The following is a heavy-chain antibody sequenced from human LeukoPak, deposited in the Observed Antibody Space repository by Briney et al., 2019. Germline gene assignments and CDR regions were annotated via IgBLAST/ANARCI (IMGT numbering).Heavy chain of an antibody. CDR3: ARNYKQWLGWYYFDY. CDR2: INTNTGNP. V-gene: IGHV7-4-1*02. Sequence: GASVKVSCKASGYTFTSYAMNWVRQAPGQGLEWMGWINTNTGNPTYAQGFTGRFVFSLDTSVSTAYLRISSLKAEDTAVYYCARNYKQWLGWYYFDYWGQGTLVTVSS. J-gene: IGHJ4*02. CDR1: GYTFTSYA. D-gene: IGHD6-19*01.